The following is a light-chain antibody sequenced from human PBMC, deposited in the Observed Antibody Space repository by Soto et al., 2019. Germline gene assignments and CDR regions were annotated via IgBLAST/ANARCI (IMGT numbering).Light chain of an antibody. CDR3: QQYDSSSYT. CDR1: QSVSSSY. V-gene: IGKV3-20*01. CDR2: GAS. Sequence: EIVLPQSPGTLSLSPGERATLSCRASQSVSSSYLAWYQQKPGQAPRLLIYGASSRSTGIPDRFSGSGSGTDFTLTISRLEPEDFAVYYCQQYDSSSYTFGQGTKVEIK. J-gene: IGKJ2*01.